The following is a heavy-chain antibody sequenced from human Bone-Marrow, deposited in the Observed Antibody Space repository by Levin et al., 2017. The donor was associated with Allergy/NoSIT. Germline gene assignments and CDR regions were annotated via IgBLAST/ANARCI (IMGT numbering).Heavy chain of an antibody. CDR2: ITGSCGAT. CDR1: GFTFRNNA. J-gene: IGHJ4*02. Sequence: GGSLRLSCSASGFTFRNNAMSWVRQSPGTGLEWVSSITGSCGATYYADSVKGRFTISRDDSKNTVFLQMTSLRADDTALYFCAKDLGGGFYDILTGTFDYWSQGTLVTVSS. CDR3: AKDLGGGFYDILTGTFDY. V-gene: IGHV3-23*01. D-gene: IGHD3-9*01.